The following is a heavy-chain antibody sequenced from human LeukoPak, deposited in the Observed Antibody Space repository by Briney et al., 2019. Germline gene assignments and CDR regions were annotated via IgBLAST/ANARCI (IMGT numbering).Heavy chain of an antibody. V-gene: IGHV3-30*18. Sequence: GGSLRLSCAASGFPFSSYDMHWPRQAPDKGLEWVAVISYDGSNKYCADSVKGRFTISRDNSKNTLYLQMNNLRPEDTARYYCAKAVGGTQRGYFDYWGQGTPVAVSS. CDR1: GFPFSSYD. CDR2: ISYDGSNK. CDR3: AKAVGGTQRGYFDY. D-gene: IGHD1-26*01. J-gene: IGHJ4*02.